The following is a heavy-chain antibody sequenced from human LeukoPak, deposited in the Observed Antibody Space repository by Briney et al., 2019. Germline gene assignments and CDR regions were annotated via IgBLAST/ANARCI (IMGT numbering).Heavy chain of an antibody. J-gene: IGHJ4*02. CDR1: AFPFSSYT. CDR3: AKDGYVSWAYQLSHFDY. Sequence: QSGGSLRLSCAASAFPFSSYTMSWVRQAPGKGLEWVSAISNSGGSTYYADSVKGRFTISRDNSKNTLYLQMNSLRAEDTAVYYCAKDGYVSWAYQLSHFDYWGQGTLVTVSS. D-gene: IGHD2-2*03. CDR2: ISNSGGST. V-gene: IGHV3-23*01.